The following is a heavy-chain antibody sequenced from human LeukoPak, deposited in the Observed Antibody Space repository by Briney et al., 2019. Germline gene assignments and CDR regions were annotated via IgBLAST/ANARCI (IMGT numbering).Heavy chain of an antibody. V-gene: IGHV3-15*01. J-gene: IGHJ4*02. D-gene: IGHD4-4*01. CDR1: GFTFSNAW. Sequence: GGSLRLSCAASGFTFSNAWMSWVRQAPGKGLEWVCRIKSKTDGATTDYAAPVKGRFTISRDDSKNTLYLQMNSLKTEDTAVYYCTTDTGEDYSIFDYWGRGTLVTVSS. CDR2: IKSKTDGATT. CDR3: TTDTGEDYSIFDY.